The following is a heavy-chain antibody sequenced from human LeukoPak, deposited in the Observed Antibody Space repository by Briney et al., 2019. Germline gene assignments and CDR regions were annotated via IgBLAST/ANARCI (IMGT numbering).Heavy chain of an antibody. CDR1: GGSFSGYY. J-gene: IGHJ6*03. CDR3: ARGYCSGGSCYSYYYYSYMDV. D-gene: IGHD2-15*01. CDR2: IYSSGRT. Sequence: SETLSLTCAVYGGSFSGYYWSWIRQPAGKGLEWIGRIYSSGRTNYNPSLKSRVTMSVDTSKNQFSLKLSSVTAADTAVYYCARGYCSGGSCYSYYYYSYMDVWGKGTTVTVSS. V-gene: IGHV4-59*10.